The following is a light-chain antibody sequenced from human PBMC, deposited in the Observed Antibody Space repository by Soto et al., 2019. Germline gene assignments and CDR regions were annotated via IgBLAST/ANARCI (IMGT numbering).Light chain of an antibody. CDR2: RNN. V-gene: IGLV1-47*01. CDR1: SSNIGSNY. CDR3: AAWDDSLSGLV. Sequence: QSVLTQPPSASGTPGQRVTISCSGSSSNIGSNYVYWYQQLPGTAPNLLIYRNNQRPSGVPDRCSGSKSGTSASLAISGLRAEDEDDYYCAAWDDSLSGLVFGGGTKVTVL. J-gene: IGLJ2*01.